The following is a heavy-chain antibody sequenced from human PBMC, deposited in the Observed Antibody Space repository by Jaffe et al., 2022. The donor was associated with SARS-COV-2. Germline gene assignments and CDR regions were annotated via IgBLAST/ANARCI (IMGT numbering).Heavy chain of an antibody. V-gene: IGHV4-39*01. J-gene: IGHJ4*02. Sequence: QLQLQESGPGLVKPSETLSLTCTVSGGSISSSSYYWGWIRQPPGKGLEWIGSIYYSGSTYYNPSLKSRVTISVDTSKNQFSLKLSSVTAADTAVYYCARLGDGYNLSFDYWGQGTLVTVSS. D-gene: IGHD5-12*01. CDR3: ARLGDGYNLSFDY. CDR1: GGSISSSSYY. CDR2: IYYSGST.